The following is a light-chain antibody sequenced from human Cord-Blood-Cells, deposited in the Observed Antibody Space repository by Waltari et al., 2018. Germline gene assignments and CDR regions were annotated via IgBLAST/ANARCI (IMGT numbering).Light chain of an antibody. J-gene: IGKJ1*01. CDR1: QSISSY. V-gene: IGKV1-39*01. CDR2: AAS. CDR3: QQSYSTPWT. Sequence: DIQMTQSPSSLSASVGDRVTITCRASQSISSYLNSYQQKPGTAPKLLFYAASSLQSGVPSRFSGSGSGTDFTLTVSSLQPEDFATYYCQQSYSTPWTFGQGTKVEIK.